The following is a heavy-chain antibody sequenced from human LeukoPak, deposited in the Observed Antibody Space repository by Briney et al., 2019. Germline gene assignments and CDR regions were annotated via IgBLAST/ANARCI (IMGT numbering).Heavy chain of an antibody. Sequence: GGSLRLSCAASGFTFSSYAMHWVRQAPGKGLEWVAVISYDGSNKYYADSVKGRFTISRDNSKNTLYLQMNSLRAEDTAVYYCARDSYCSGGSCYSEYYYYYGMDVWGQGTTVTVSS. CDR2: ISYDGSNK. CDR3: ARDSYCSGGSCYSEYYYYYGMDV. J-gene: IGHJ6*02. V-gene: IGHV3-30-3*01. D-gene: IGHD2-15*01. CDR1: GFTFSSYA.